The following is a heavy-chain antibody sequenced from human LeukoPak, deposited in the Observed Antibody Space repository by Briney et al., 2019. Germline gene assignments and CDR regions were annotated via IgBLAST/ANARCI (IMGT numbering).Heavy chain of an antibody. V-gene: IGHV3-73*01. D-gene: IGHD2-2*01. J-gene: IGHJ4*02. Sequence: EPGGSLRLSCAASGFTFSGSAIHWVRQASGKGLEWVGRIRSKADYAASVKGKFTISRDNAKNSLYLQMNSLRAEDTAVYYCAKESLRVVPSATFDYWGQGTLVTVSS. CDR2: IRSKAD. CDR3: AKESLRVVPSATFDY. CDR1: GFTFSGSA.